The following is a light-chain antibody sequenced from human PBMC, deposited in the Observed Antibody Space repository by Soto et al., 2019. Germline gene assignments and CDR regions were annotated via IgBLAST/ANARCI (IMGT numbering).Light chain of an antibody. CDR2: RNN. CDR3: ASWDASVGGPA. CDR1: NSNIGSKY. V-gene: IGLV1-47*01. J-gene: IGLJ2*01. Sequence: QSVLTQPPSASGTPGQRVTISWSGSNSNIGSKYVYWHQQFPGTAPKLLIYRNNQRPSGVPDRFSGSKSGTSASLAISDLRSEDEADYYCASWDASVGGPAFGGGTKVTVL.